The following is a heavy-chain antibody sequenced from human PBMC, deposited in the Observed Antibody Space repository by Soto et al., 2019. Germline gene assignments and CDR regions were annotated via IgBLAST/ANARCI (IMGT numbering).Heavy chain of an antibody. J-gene: IGHJ4*02. CDR1: GGSISSNNYY. CDR3: GRHRRETGTYAQPLDY. Sequence: PSETLSLTCTVSGGSISSNNYYWAWIRQPPGKGLEWIGSTSYGGFSCHNPSLKSRVTISIDTSKSHLSLKLTSVTATDTAVYYCGRHRRETGTYAQPLDYWGQGTLVTVSS. CDR2: TSYGGFS. D-gene: IGHD1-1*01. V-gene: IGHV4-39*01.